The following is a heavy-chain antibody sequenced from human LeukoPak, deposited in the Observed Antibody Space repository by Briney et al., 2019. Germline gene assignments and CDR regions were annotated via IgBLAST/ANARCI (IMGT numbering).Heavy chain of an antibody. D-gene: IGHD6-6*01. V-gene: IGHV3-30-3*01. CDR2: ISYDGSNK. Sequence: GGSLRLSCAASGFTFSSYAMHWVRQAPGKGLEWVAVISYDGSNKYYADSVKGRFTISRDNSKNTLYLQMNSLRAEDTAAYYCARDAYSSSWGSYYYYMDVWGKGTTVTVSS. CDR1: GFTFSSYA. CDR3: ARDAYSSSWGSYYYYMDV. J-gene: IGHJ6*03.